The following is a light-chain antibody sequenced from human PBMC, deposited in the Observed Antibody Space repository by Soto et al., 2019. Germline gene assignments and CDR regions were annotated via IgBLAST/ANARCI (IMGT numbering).Light chain of an antibody. V-gene: IGLV1-47*02. Sequence: QSVLTRPPSSSGTPWQRVTISCSGSSPNIGGNYVYWYQHLPGTAPRLLIYNNNQRPSGVPDRFSGSKSGPSASLAINGLRSEDEADYYCAAWDNSFSGSLVFGTGTKATVL. CDR1: SPNIGGNY. CDR2: NNN. J-gene: IGLJ1*01. CDR3: AAWDNSFSGSLV.